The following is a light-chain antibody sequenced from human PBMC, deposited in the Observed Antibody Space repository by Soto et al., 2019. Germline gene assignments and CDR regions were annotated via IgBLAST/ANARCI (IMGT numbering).Light chain of an antibody. Sequence: EVVLTQSPATLSLSPGERATLSCRASQSVSSNLAWYQQKPGQAPRLLIYGASNRATGIPARFSGSGSGTDFTPTISSLEPEDFAVYYCQQRSDWHRTFGQGTKVEIK. J-gene: IGKJ1*01. CDR3: QQRSDWHRT. V-gene: IGKV3-11*01. CDR1: QSVSSN. CDR2: GAS.